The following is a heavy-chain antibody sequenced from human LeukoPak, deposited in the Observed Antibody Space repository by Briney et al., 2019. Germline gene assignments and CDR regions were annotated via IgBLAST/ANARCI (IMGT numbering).Heavy chain of an antibody. V-gene: IGHV1-2*02. CDR1: GYTFTCYY. CDR2: INPNSGGT. Sequence: ASVKVSCKASGYTFTCYYMHWVRQAPGQGLEWMGCINPNSGGTNSAQKFQGRVTMTRDTSISTAYMELSRLRSDDTAVYYCARERIRHYYDSSGYPDYWGQGTLVTVSS. D-gene: IGHD3-22*01. J-gene: IGHJ4*02. CDR3: ARERIRHYYDSSGYPDY.